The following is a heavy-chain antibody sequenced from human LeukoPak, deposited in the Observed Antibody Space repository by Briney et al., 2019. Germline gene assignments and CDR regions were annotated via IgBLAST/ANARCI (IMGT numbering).Heavy chain of an antibody. V-gene: IGHV5-51*01. CDR3: ALYDEGISYFDY. CDR1: GYSFTSYG. CDR2: IYPGDSDT. D-gene: IGHD3-3*01. J-gene: IGHJ4*02. Sequence: GESLKISWKCSGYSFTSYGIGWGRQLPGKGLEWMGIIYPGDSDTRYSPSFQGQVTISADKSISTAYLQWSSLKASDTAMYYCALYDEGISYFDYWGQGTLVTVSS.